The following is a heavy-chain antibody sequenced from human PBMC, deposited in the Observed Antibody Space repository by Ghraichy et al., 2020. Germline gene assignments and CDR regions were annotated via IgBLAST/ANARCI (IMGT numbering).Heavy chain of an antibody. Sequence: GGSLRLSCAASGFTFSSYAMHWVRQAPGKGLEWVAVISYDGSNKYYADSVKDRFTISRDNSENTLYLQMNSLRAEDTAVYYCANLEPRGGDYWGQGTLVTVSS. CDR2: ISYDGSNK. D-gene: IGHD1-1*01. CDR3: ANLEPRGGDY. CDR1: GFTFSSYA. V-gene: IGHV3-30*04. J-gene: IGHJ4*02.